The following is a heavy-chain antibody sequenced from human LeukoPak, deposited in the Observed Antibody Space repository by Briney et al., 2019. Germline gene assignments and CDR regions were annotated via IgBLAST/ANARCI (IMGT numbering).Heavy chain of an antibody. D-gene: IGHD2-8*02. J-gene: IGHJ4*02. CDR1: GGSISSGGYY. CDR3: ARGPGGELDH. V-gene: IGHV4-31*03. Sequence: PSETLSLTCTVSGGSISSGGYYWNWIRQDPGKGLEWIGYIYYTATTYYNPSLKSRVTLSVDTSKNQFSLKLNSVTAADSAVYYCARGPGGELDHWGQGTLVTVSS. CDR2: IYYTATT.